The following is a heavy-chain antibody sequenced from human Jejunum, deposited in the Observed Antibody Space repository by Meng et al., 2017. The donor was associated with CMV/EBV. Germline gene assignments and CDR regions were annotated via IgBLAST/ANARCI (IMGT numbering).Heavy chain of an antibody. CDR3: ARGGYSFGEINDY. J-gene: IGHJ4*02. V-gene: IGHV1-18*01. Sequence: CKASGYIFSNYGINWVRQAPGQGLEWMGWISAYNGNTNSAQKIQGRVTMTTDTSTSTAHMELRSLRSDDTAVYYCARGGYSFGEINDYWGQGTLVTVSS. CDR1: GYIFSNYG. D-gene: IGHD5-18*01. CDR2: ISAYNGNT.